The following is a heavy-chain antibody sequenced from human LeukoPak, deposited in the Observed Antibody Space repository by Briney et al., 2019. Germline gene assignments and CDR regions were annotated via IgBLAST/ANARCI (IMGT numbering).Heavy chain of an antibody. Sequence: VYPGGSLRLSCAASGFPFSSHAMSWVRQPPGKGLEWVAAISNGKTYYADSVRDRFAISRDDSTNTVYLHMNSLRDEDTALYHCVREAGYCAPVCVKTNWFDPWGQGTLVTVSS. V-gene: IGHV3-23*01. CDR1: GFPFSSHA. J-gene: IGHJ5*02. CDR3: VREAGYCAPVCVKTNWFDP. CDR2: ISNGKT. D-gene: IGHD2-15*01.